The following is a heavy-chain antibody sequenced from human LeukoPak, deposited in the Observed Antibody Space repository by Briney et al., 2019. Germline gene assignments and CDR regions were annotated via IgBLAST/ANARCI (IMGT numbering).Heavy chain of an antibody. D-gene: IGHD3-10*01. CDR1: GGSISSYY. J-gene: IGHJ6*03. Sequence: SETLSLTCTVSGGSISSYYWSWIRQPPGKGLEWIGYIYYSGSTNYNPSLKSRVTISADTSKNQFSLKLSSVTAADTAVYYCARGSTPYGSGSHFYYYYYMDVWGKGTTVTVSS. V-gene: IGHV4-59*01. CDR3: ARGSTPYGSGSHFYYYYYMDV. CDR2: IYYSGST.